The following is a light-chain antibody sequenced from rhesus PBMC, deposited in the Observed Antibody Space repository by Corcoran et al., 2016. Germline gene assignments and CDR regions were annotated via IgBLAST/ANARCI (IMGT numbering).Light chain of an antibody. CDR2: EVT. Sequence: QAAPTQSPSVSGSPGQSVTISCTGTGSDIGGFNRVSWYRQLPGRAPNLMIYEVTKRPSGVSDRFSASKSGNTASLTISGLQAEDEADYYCSSYVNTGTFIFGSGTRLTVL. CDR1: GSDIGGFNR. CDR3: SSYVNTGTFI. V-gene: IGLV2-13*03. J-gene: IGLJ1*01.